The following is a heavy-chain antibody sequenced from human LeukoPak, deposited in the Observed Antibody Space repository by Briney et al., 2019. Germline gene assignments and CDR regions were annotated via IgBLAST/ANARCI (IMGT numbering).Heavy chain of an antibody. CDR3: ARGEFGVVTNIPYYYYYGMDV. CDR1: GGTFSSYA. Sequence: ASVKVSCTASGGTFSSYAISWVRQAPGQGLEWMGGIIPIFGTANYAQKFQGRVTITADESTSTAYMELSSLRSEDTAVYYCARGEFGVVTNIPYYYYYGMDVWGQGTTVTVSS. CDR2: IIPIFGTA. J-gene: IGHJ6*02. D-gene: IGHD3-3*01. V-gene: IGHV1-69*13.